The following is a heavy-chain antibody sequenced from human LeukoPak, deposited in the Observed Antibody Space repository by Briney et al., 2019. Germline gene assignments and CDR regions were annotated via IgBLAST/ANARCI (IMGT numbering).Heavy chain of an antibody. CDR3: ARSPYYYDSSGYYEY. V-gene: IGHV4-59*01. Sequence: SETLSLTCIVSGGSISSYYWSWIRQPPGKGLEWIGYTYYIGSTKYNPSLESRVTISVDTSKNQFSLRLSSVTAAGTAVYYCARSPYYYDSSGYYEYWGQGTLVTVSS. D-gene: IGHD3-22*01. CDR2: TYYIGST. J-gene: IGHJ4*02. CDR1: GGSISSYY.